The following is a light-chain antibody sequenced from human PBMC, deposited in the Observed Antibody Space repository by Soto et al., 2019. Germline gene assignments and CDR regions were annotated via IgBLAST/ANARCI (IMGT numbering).Light chain of an antibody. CDR2: DAS. Sequence: DIQMTQSPSSLSASVGDRVTITCRASQSIGKHLNWYQQKPGKAPNLLIYDASNLEIGVPSRFSGSGSGTHFTFTISSLQTEDIGTYYCQQYDILPITFGRGTRLENK. J-gene: IGKJ5*01. CDR1: QSIGKH. V-gene: IGKV1-33*01. CDR3: QQYDILPIT.